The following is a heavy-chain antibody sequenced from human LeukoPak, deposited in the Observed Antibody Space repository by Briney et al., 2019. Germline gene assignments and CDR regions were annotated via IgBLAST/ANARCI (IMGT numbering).Heavy chain of an antibody. J-gene: IGHJ5*02. CDR1: GGTFSSYA. CDR3: ARDRRCSSTSCYNWFDP. Sequence: ASVKVSCKASGGTFSSYAISRVRQAPGQGLEWMGGIIPIFGTANYAQKFQGRVTITADESTSTAYMELSSLRSEDTAVYYCARDRRCSSTSCYNWFDPWGQGTLVTVSS. V-gene: IGHV1-69*13. D-gene: IGHD2-2*01. CDR2: IIPIFGTA.